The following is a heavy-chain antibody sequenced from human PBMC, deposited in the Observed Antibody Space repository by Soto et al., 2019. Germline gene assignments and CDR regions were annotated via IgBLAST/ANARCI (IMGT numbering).Heavy chain of an antibody. CDR1: GYTFTNYG. Sequence: QVQLVQSGGEVKKPGASVKVSCKASGYTFTNYGISWVRQAPGQGLEWMGWINVYNGNKQYAQKDQSRITMTTDTSTSTAYMELRSLRSDDTAVYYCARGVGSGSYYNQYNWFDPWGQGTLVTVST. CDR3: ARGVGSGSYYNQYNWFDP. V-gene: IGHV1-18*01. J-gene: IGHJ5*02. CDR2: INVYNGNK. D-gene: IGHD3-10*01.